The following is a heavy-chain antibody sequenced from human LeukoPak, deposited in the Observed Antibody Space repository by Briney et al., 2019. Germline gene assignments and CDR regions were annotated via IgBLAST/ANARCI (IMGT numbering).Heavy chain of an antibody. Sequence: PSETLSLTCIVSGGSISNYYWSWTRQPPGKGLEWIGYIYYSGSTNYNPSLKSRVTISLDTSKNQFSLKLSSVAAADTAVYYCAGATRNFGSPNWFDPWGQGTLVTVSS. V-gene: IGHV4-59*01. CDR3: AGATRNFGSPNWFDP. CDR2: IYYSGST. J-gene: IGHJ5*02. CDR1: GGSISNYY. D-gene: IGHD3-3*01.